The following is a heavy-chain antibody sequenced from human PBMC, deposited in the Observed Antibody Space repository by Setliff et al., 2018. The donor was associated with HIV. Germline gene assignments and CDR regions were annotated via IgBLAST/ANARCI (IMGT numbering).Heavy chain of an antibody. Sequence: PGGSLRLSCAASGFTFSSYAMHWVRQAPGKGLEWVAVVSYGGTNTYYADSVKGRFIISRDDSESTLFLQMNSLRVDDTAVYYCARVRYCGSPSCRKEFDFWGQGTLVTVPQ. CDR3: ARVRYCGSPSCRKEFDF. J-gene: IGHJ4*02. CDR1: GFTFSSYA. V-gene: IGHV3-30*04. CDR2: VSYGGTNT. D-gene: IGHD2-21*01.